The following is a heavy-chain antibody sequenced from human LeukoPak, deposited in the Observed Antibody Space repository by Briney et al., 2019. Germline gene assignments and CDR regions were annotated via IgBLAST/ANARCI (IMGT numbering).Heavy chain of an antibody. CDR3: TTDGQIQLWTRFDY. CDR2: ISYDGSNK. D-gene: IGHD5-18*01. V-gene: IGHV3-30-3*01. J-gene: IGHJ4*02. CDR1: GFTFGSYA. Sequence: GRSLRLSCAASGFTFGSYAMHWVRQAPGKGLEWVAVISYDGSNKYYADSVKGRFTISRDNSKNTLYLQMNSLKTEDTAVYYCTTDGQIQLWTRFDYWGQGTLVTVSS.